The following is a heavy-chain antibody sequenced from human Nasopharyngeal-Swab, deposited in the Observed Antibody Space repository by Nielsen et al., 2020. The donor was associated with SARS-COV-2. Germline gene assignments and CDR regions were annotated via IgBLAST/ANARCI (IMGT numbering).Heavy chain of an antibody. CDR1: GYTFTSYY. D-gene: IGHD5-24*01. V-gene: IGHV1-46*01. CDR3: ARRDGQRLFEDWFDP. Sequence: ASVKVSCKASGYTFTSYYMHWVRQAPGQGLEWMGIINPSGGSTSYAQKFQGRVTMTRDTSTSTVYMELSSLRSEDTAVYYCARRDGQRLFEDWFDPWGQGTLVTVSS. J-gene: IGHJ5*02. CDR2: INPSGGST.